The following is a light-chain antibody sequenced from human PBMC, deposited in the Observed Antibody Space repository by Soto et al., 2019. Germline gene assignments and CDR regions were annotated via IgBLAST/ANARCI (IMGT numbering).Light chain of an antibody. V-gene: IGKV3-15*01. CDR2: GAS. J-gene: IGKJ1*01. Sequence: EIVMTQSPATLSVSPGERATLSCRASQSVSSNLAWYQQKPGQAPRLLIYGASTRATGIPARFSGSGSGTEFTLIISRLQAEDFAFYYCQQYNHWRTFGQGTKVEIK. CDR3: QQYNHWRT. CDR1: QSVSSN.